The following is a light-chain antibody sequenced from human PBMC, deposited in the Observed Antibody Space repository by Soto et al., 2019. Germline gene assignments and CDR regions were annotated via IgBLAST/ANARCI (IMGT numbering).Light chain of an antibody. V-gene: IGLV2-14*03. J-gene: IGLJ2*01. CDR2: DVT. CDR3: TSYTTSSPDLV. CDR1: SSDVGGYNY. Sequence: QSALTQPASVSGSPGQSITISCTGTSSDVGGYNYVSWYQHHPGKAPKLMIYDVTNRPSGVSNRFSGSKSGNTASLTISGLQAEDEADYYYTSYTTSSPDLVFGGGTKVTVL.